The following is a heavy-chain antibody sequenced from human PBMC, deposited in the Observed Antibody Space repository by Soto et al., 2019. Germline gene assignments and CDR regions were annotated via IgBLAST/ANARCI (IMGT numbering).Heavy chain of an antibody. Sequence: QITLKESGPTLVKPTQTLTLTCTFSGFSLSTSGVGVGWIRQPPGKALEWLALIYWNDDKRYSPSLKSRLTITKDTSKNQVVLTMTNMDPVDTATYYCAHRPYYYDSSGYDFDYWGQGTLVTVSS. CDR1: GFSLSTSGVG. CDR3: AHRPYYYDSSGYDFDY. V-gene: IGHV2-5*01. D-gene: IGHD3-22*01. CDR2: IYWNDDK. J-gene: IGHJ4*02.